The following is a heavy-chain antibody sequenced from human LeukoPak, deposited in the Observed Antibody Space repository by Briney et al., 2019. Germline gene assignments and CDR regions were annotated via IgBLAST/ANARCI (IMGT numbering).Heavy chain of an antibody. Sequence: SVKVSCKASGGTFSSYAISWVRQAPGQGLEWMGGIIPIFGTANYAQKFQGRVTITADKSTSTAYMELSSLRSEDTAVYYCARGGEFGGLLGYFDYWGQGTLVTVSS. CDR3: ARGGEFGGLLGYFDY. CDR1: GGTFSSYA. J-gene: IGHJ4*02. D-gene: IGHD3-10*01. CDR2: IIPIFGTA. V-gene: IGHV1-69*06.